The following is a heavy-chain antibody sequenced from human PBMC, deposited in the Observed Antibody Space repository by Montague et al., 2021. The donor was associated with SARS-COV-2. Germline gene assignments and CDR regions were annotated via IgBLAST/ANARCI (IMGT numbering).Heavy chain of an antibody. J-gene: IGHJ4*02. CDR2: S. D-gene: IGHD6-19*01. CDR3: VRYSGWFYFDF. Sequence: SDYAPSVRGRLTVNPDASKNEFSLELNYVTPEDTAVYYCVRYSGWFYFDFWGQGTLVTVSS. V-gene: IGHV6-1*01.